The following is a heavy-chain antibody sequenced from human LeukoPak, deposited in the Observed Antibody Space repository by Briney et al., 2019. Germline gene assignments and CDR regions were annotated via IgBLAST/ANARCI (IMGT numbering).Heavy chain of an antibody. V-gene: IGHV1-69*05. CDR1: GGPFNRFA. D-gene: IGHD1-7*01. CDR3: ARADSGTMGAVDY. J-gene: IGHJ4*02. CDR2: IIPIFGTA. Sequence: SVEVSLKAFGGPFNRFAIRRGPPAPGQGLEWIGGIIPIFGTANYAQKFQGRVTITTDESTSTAYMELSSLRSEDTAVYYCARADSGTMGAVDYWGQGTLVTVSS.